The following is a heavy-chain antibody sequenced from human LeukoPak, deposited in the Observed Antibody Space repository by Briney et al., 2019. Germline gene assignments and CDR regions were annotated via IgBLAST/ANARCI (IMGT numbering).Heavy chain of an antibody. CDR1: GLTFSSSW. Sequence: GGSLRLSCAVSGLTFSSSWMDWVRQAPGKGLEWVASINPDGNKKYSADSVKGRFTISRDNSKNALYLQMNSLRVEDTAVYYCAIDPNWGTHSWGQGVLVTVSS. V-gene: IGHV3-7*03. CDR2: INPDGNKK. J-gene: IGHJ4*02. D-gene: IGHD7-27*01. CDR3: AIDPNWGTHS.